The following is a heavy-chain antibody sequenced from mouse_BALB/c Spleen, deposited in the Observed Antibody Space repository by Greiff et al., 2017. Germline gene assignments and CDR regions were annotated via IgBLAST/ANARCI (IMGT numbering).Heavy chain of an antibody. Sequence: DVKLQESGPGLVKPSQSLSLTCTVTGYSITSDYAWNWIRQFPGNKLEWMGYISYSGSTSYNPSLKSRISITRDTSKNQFFLQLNSVTTEDTATYYCARYPLYWYFDVWGAGTTVTVSS. CDR1: GYSITSDYA. V-gene: IGHV3-2*02. CDR3: ARYPLYWYFDV. J-gene: IGHJ1*01. CDR2: ISYSGST.